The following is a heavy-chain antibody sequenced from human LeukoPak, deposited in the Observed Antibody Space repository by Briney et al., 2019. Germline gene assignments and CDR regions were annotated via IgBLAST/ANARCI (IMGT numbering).Heavy chain of an antibody. CDR2: IIPIFGTA. J-gene: IGHJ3*02. V-gene: IGHV1-69*05. CDR1: GGTFSSYA. D-gene: IGHD6-19*01. CDR3: ARDSSGWYAPLDAFDI. Sequence: SVKVSCKASGGTFSSYAISWVRQAPGQGLEWMGRIIPIFGTANYAQKFQGTVTITTDESTSTAYMELSSLRSEHTAVYYCARDSSGWYAPLDAFDICGQGTMVTVSS.